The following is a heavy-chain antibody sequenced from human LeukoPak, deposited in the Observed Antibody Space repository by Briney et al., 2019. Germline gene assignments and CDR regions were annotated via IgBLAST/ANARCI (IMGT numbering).Heavy chain of an antibody. V-gene: IGHV1-69*05. CDR3: AREGSYYDSSGYRGQSTRNWFAP. D-gene: IGHD3-22*01. Sequence: ASVKVSCKASGGTFSSYAISWVRQAPGQGLEWMGGIIPIFGTANYAQKFQGRVTMTRDTSTSTVYMELSSLRSEDTAVYYCAREGSYYDSSGYRGQSTRNWFAPWGQGTLVTVSS. CDR2: IIPIFGTA. J-gene: IGHJ5*02. CDR1: GGTFSSYA.